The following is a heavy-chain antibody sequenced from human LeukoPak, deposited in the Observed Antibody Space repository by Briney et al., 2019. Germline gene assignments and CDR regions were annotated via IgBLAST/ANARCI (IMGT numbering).Heavy chain of an antibody. J-gene: IGHJ4*02. CDR3: ARRPRNTVVAPAGMYVDS. V-gene: IGHV4-39*01. CDR2: IYYGVTT. D-gene: IGHD2-2*01. CDR1: GDSISSSSYY. Sequence: SETLSLTCIVSGDSISSSSYYWGWIRQPPGKGLEWIGYIYYGVTTYYSPSLRSRVTISVDTSKNQFSLKLTSVTAADTAVYYCARRPRNTVVAPAGMYVDSWGQGALVTVSS.